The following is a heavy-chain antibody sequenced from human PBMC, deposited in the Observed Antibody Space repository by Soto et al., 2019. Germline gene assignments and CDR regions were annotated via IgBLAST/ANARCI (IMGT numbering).Heavy chain of an antibody. CDR3: ARSVDFVEWVQGGWFDP. CDR2: ISAYNVNT. J-gene: IGHJ5*02. Sequence: QVQLVQSGAEVKNPGASVKVSCKASGYTFTSYVISWVRQAPGQRLEWMGWISAYNVNTNYAQKLQGRVTMTKDTTTSTAYMEQRSLSSDATVVYSWARSVDFVEWVQGGWFDPCGQGTLVTVSS. D-gene: IGHD3-3*01. V-gene: IGHV1-18*04. CDR1: GYTFTSYV.